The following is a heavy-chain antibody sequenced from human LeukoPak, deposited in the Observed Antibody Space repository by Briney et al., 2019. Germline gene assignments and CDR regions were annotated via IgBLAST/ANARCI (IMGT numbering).Heavy chain of an antibody. D-gene: IGHD2-15*01. CDR1: GGSFSGYY. J-gene: IGHJ6*02. CDR3: ARGVAVVVAATGYYYYYGMDV. CDR2: INHSGST. V-gene: IGHV4-34*01. Sequence: PSETLSLTCAVYGGSFSGYYWSWIRQPPGKGLEGIGEINHSGSTNYNPSLKSRVTISGDTSKNQFSLKLSSVTAADTAVYYCARGVAVVVAATGYYYYYGMDVWGQGTTVTVSS.